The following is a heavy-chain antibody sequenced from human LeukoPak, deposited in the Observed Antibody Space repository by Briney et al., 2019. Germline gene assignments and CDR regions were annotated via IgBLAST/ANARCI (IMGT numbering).Heavy chain of an antibody. J-gene: IGHJ6*03. CDR1: GYTFTGYY. V-gene: IGHV1-2*02. D-gene: IGHD2-2*01. Sequence: ASVKVSCKASGYTFTGYYMHWVRQAPGQGLEWMGWINPNSGGTNYAQKFQGRVTMTRDTSISTAYMELSRLRSDDTAVYYCARLYCSSTSCTYYYYYMDVWGKGTTVTVSS. CDR2: INPNSGGT. CDR3: ARLYCSSTSCTYYYYYMDV.